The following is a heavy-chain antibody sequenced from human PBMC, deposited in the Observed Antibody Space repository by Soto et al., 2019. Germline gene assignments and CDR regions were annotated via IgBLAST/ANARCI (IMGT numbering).Heavy chain of an antibody. CDR2: IYYSGST. V-gene: IGHV4-39*01. CDR3: ARPLYRQYFDY. J-gene: IGHJ4*02. D-gene: IGHD3-16*01. Sequence: PSETLSLTCTVSGGSISSSSYYWGWIRQPPGKGLEWIGSIYYSGSTYYNPSLKSRVTISVDTSKNQFSLKLSSVTAADTAVYYCARPLYRQYFDYWGQGTLVTVS. CDR1: GGSISSSSYY.